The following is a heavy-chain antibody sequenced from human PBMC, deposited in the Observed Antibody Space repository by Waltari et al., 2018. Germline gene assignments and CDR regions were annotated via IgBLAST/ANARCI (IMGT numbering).Heavy chain of an antibody. CDR2: VKEDGSEK. Sequence: EVQLVESGGNLVQPVGSLRLSCAASGFAFSTYWMSWVRQAPGKGLEWVANVKEDGSEKYYVDSVKGRFTISRDNAKNSLYPQMNSLRAEDTAVYFCARGRVDFAYWGQGTLVTVSS. CDR3: ARGRVDFAY. V-gene: IGHV3-7*01. CDR1: GFAFSTYW. J-gene: IGHJ4*02.